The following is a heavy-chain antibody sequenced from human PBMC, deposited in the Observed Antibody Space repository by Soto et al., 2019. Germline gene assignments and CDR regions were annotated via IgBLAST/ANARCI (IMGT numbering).Heavy chain of an antibody. Sequence: QVTLKESGPVLVKSTETLTLTCTVSGFSLSDTRMGVSCIRQPPGKALEWLAHIFSSDEKSYIASLKSRLTISKDTSQGQVVLTMSNMDPADTAAYYCARIRTGGLRDSSYFYGMDVWGQGTTVTVSS. CDR3: ARIRTGGLRDSSYFYGMDV. D-gene: IGHD2-8*02. CDR2: IFSSDEK. J-gene: IGHJ6*02. V-gene: IGHV2-26*01. CDR1: GFSLSDTRMG.